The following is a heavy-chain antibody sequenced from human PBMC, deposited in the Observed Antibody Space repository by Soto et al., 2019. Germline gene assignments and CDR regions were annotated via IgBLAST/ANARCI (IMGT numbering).Heavy chain of an antibody. D-gene: IGHD3-22*01. CDR1: GYTFTNYF. CDR2: INPSGGTT. J-gene: IGHJ4*02. V-gene: IGHV1-46*01. Sequence: ASVKVSCKASGYTFTNYFMHWVRQAPGQGLEWMGIINPSGGTTGYAQRFQGRVTMTRDTSSDTVQMELSSLRSEDTAVYYCAREPRNYYDTTGYYKSFDYCGQGTLVTVSS. CDR3: AREPRNYYDTTGYYKSFDY.